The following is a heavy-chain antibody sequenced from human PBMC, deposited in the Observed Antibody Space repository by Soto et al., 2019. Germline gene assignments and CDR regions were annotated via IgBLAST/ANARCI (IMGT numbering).Heavy chain of an antibody. Sequence: QIQLVQSGAEVKEPGASVKVSCKASGYTFSGYGITWVRQAPGQGLEWMGWVSSYSGNTHYAQNLQGIVTIIADKSSTAASMEVRSLRSDDSDVYYCERERTGWVPDALDIWGRGKMVTVSS. V-gene: IGHV1-18*01. CDR2: VSSYSGNT. D-gene: IGHD1-1*01. J-gene: IGHJ3*02. CDR1: GYTFSGYG. CDR3: ERERTGWVPDALDI.